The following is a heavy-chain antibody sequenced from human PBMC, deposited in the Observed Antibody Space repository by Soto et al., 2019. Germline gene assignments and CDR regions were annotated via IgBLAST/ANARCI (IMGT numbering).Heavy chain of an antibody. V-gene: IGHV1-18*01. CDR1: GYTFTSYG. CDR2: ISAYNGNT. CDR3: ARAGIAVAGTDWGAFDY. Sequence: ASVKVSCKATGYTFTSYGISWVRQAPGQGLERMGCISAYNGNTNYAQNLQGRVTMTTATSTSTAYMELSSLRSEDTAVYYCARAGIAVAGTDWGAFDYWGQGTLVTVPQ. D-gene: IGHD6-19*01. J-gene: IGHJ4*02.